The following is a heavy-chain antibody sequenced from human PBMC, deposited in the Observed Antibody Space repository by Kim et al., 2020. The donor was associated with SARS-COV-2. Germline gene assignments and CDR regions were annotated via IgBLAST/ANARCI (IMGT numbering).Heavy chain of an antibody. CDR2: INHSGST. V-gene: IGHV4-34*01. D-gene: IGHD1-26*01. J-gene: IGHJ4*02. CDR1: GGSFSGYY. CDR3: ARGAPRRGRAWELRPFDY. Sequence: SETLSLTCAVYGGSFSGYYWSWIRQPPGKGLEWIGEINHSGSTNYNPSLKSRVTISVDTSKNQFSLKLSSVTAADTAVYYCARGAPRRGRAWELRPFDYWGQGTLVTVSS.